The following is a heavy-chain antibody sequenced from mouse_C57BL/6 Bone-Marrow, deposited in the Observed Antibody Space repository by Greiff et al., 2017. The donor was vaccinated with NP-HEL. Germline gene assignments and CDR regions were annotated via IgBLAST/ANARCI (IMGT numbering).Heavy chain of an antibody. CDR1: GYTFTDYN. Sequence: EVQRVESGPELVKPGASVKIPCKASGYTFTDYNMDWVKQSHGKSLEWIGDINPNNGGTIYNQKFKGKATLTVDKSSSTAYMELRSLTSEDTAVYYCARSRDGSPWFAYWGQGTLVTVSA. J-gene: IGHJ3*01. CDR3: ARSRDGSPWFAY. D-gene: IGHD2-3*01. CDR2: INPNNGGT. V-gene: IGHV1-18*01.